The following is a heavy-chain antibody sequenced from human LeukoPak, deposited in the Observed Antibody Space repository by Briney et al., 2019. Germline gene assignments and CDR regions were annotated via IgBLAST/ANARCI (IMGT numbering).Heavy chain of an antibody. J-gene: IGHJ4*02. CDR1: GGTFSNYA. CDR3: ARDKDSRDPPHFDY. CDR2: IIPIFGTA. V-gene: IGHV1-69*06. Sequence: GASVKVSCKASGGTFSNYAISWVRQAPGQGLEWMGGIIPIFGTANYAQKFRGRVTITADKSTRTAYMELSSLRSEDTAVYYCARDKDSRDPPHFDYWGQGTLVTVSS.